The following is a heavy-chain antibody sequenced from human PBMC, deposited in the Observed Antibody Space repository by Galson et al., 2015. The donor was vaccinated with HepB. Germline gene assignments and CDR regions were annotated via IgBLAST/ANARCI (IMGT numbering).Heavy chain of an antibody. CDR3: ASPIVVVPAATDAFDI. CDR1: GGTFSSYA. Sequence: QSGAEVKKPGASVKVSCKASGGTFSSYAISWVRQAPGQGLEWMGRIIPILGIANYAQKFQGRVTITADKSTSTAYMELSSLRSEDTAVYYCASPIVVVPAATDAFDIWGQGTMVTVSS. V-gene: IGHV1-69*04. CDR2: IIPILGIA. D-gene: IGHD2-2*01. J-gene: IGHJ3*02.